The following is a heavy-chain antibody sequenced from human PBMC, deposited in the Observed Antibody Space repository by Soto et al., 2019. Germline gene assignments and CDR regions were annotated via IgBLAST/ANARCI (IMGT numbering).Heavy chain of an antibody. D-gene: IGHD1-26*01. CDR2: IYYSGST. J-gene: IGHJ4*02. CDR3: AREGGIVGATAADY. CDR1: GGSISSAVYY. Sequence: QVQLQESGPGLVKPSQTLSLTCTVSGGSISSAVYYWSWIRQHPGKGLEWIGYIYYSGSTYYNQSLKSRVTRSVDTSKQQFSLKLSSVTAADTAVYYWAREGGIVGATAADYWGQGTLVTVSS. V-gene: IGHV4-31*03.